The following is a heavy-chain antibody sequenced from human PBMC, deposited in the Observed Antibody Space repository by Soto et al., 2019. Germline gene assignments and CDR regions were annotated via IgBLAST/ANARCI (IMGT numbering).Heavy chain of an antibody. D-gene: IGHD6-13*01. CDR1: GGSISSYF. CDR3: ARDLAAVPRAFDY. V-gene: IGHV4-59*01. J-gene: IGHJ4*02. Sequence: QVQLQESGPGLLKPSETLSLTCTVSGGSISSYFYIWVRQPPGKGLEWIGSVYYTGTTDYNPSLKSRVTISVDTSKTHFSLNLRSVPAADTAVYYCARDLAAVPRAFDYWGRGTLVTVSS. CDR2: VYYTGTT.